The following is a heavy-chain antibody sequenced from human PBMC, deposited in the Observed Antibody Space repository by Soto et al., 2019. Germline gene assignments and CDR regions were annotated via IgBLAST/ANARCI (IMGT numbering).Heavy chain of an antibody. CDR3: ARRRGYSSSWYYFDY. Sequence: QLQLQESGPGLAKPSETLSLTCTVSGGSISSSSYYWGWIRQPPGKGLEWIGSIYYSGSTYYNPSLKSRVTISVDTSKNQFSLKLSSVTAADTAVYYCARRRGYSSSWYYFDYWGQGTLVTVSS. D-gene: IGHD6-13*01. V-gene: IGHV4-39*01. CDR2: IYYSGST. J-gene: IGHJ4*02. CDR1: GGSISSSSYY.